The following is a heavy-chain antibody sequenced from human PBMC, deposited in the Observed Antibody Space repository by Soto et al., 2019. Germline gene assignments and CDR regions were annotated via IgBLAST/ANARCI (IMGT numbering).Heavy chain of an antibody. D-gene: IGHD4-17*01. CDR3: AKDYGGKDGDY. J-gene: IGHJ4*02. CDR2: IIPILGIA. CDR1: GGTFSSYT. Sequence: QVQLVQSGAEVKKPGSSVKVSCKASGGTFSSYTISWVRQAPGQGLEWMGRIIPILGIANYAQKFQGRVTITADKSTSTAYMELSSLRSKATAVYYCAKDYGGKDGDYWGQGDLVTVSS. V-gene: IGHV1-69*08.